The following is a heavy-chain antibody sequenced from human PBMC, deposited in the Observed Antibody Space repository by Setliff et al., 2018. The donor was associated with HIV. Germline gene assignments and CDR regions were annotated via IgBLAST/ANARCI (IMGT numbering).Heavy chain of an antibody. D-gene: IGHD6-19*01. CDR2: IIPMYDTP. Sequence: SVKVSCKHSGGIISRYAITWVRQAPGQGLEWVGGIIPMYDTPTYAQKLQGRVTITADRSTNTAYMELRGLRSEDTAVYYCARARGTGWEQCLYYWGQGTMVTVSS. CDR3: ARARGTGWEQCLYY. CDR1: GGIISRYA. V-gene: IGHV1-69*06. J-gene: IGHJ4*02.